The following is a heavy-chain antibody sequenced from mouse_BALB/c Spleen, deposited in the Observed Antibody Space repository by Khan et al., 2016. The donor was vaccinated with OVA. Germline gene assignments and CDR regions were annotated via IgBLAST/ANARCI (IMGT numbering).Heavy chain of an antibody. CDR1: GFSLTNYG. CDR3: ARNRNGYFDY. CDR2: IWSSGIT. V-gene: IGHV2-2*02. Sequence: QVQPKQSGPGLVQPSQSLSITCTVSGFSLTNYGVHWVRQSPGKGLEWLGVIWSSGITDYNATFISRLSISRDISKSQVFFKMNSLQANDTAIYYCARNRNGYFDYWGQGTTLTVSS. D-gene: IGHD1-1*02. J-gene: IGHJ2*01.